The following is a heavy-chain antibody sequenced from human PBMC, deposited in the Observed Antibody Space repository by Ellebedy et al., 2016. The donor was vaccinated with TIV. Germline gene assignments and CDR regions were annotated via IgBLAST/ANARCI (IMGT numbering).Heavy chain of an antibody. V-gene: IGHV3-11*04. J-gene: IGHJ5*02. CDR2: ISSSAGVI. CDR3: ASDSLDSSGWYCCGS. D-gene: IGHD6-19*01. Sequence: GESLKISCGVSGFSVRDYYMNWFRQAPGKRLEWLSFISSSAGVIKYADSVRGRFTISRDNAKNSLYLQMNSLRAEDTAVYYCASDSLDSSGWYCCGSWGQGTLVTVSS. CDR1: GFSVRDYY.